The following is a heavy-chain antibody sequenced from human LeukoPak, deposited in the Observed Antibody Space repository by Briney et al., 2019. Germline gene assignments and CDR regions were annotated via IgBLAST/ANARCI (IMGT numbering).Heavy chain of an antibody. CDR3: AIRRQEAGRSQYYYGMDV. CDR2: ISAYNGDT. CDR1: GYTFTSYG. D-gene: IGHD6-19*01. V-gene: IGHV1-18*01. J-gene: IGHJ6*01. Sequence: ASVKVSCKASGYTFTSYGMSWVRQAPGQGLEWMGWISAYNGDTNYTQKLQGRVTMTRDTSTSTAYMELRSLRSDDTAVYYCAIRRQEAGRSQYYYGMDVGGERPTVTVST.